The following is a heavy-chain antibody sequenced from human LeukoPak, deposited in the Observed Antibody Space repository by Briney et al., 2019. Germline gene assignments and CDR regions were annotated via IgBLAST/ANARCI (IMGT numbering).Heavy chain of an antibody. CDR3: TRHHDYGDKIAS. Sequence: PSELLSLTCTVSGGSVTSASHYWAWIRQPPGKGLEWIGSIHYSGSTYYSPSLKSRLTISGDTSKSQFSLKLTFVTAADTAVYYCTRHHDYGDKIASWGQGTLVTVSS. V-gene: IGHV4-39*01. CDR1: GGSVTSASHY. D-gene: IGHD4-23*01. J-gene: IGHJ4*02. CDR2: IHYSGST.